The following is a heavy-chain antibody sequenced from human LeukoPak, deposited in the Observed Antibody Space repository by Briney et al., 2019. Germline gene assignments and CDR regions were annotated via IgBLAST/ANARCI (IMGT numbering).Heavy chain of an antibody. CDR2: FDPEDGET. V-gene: IGHV1-24*01. CDR1: GYTLNELS. J-gene: IGHJ4*02. Sequence: ASVKVSCKVSGYTLNELSMHWVRQAPGKGLEWMGGFDPEDGETIYAQKFQGRVTMTEDTSTDTAYMELSSLRSEDTAVYYCATSAYSSSWPFDYWGQGTLVTVSS. D-gene: IGHD6-13*01. CDR3: ATSAYSSSWPFDY.